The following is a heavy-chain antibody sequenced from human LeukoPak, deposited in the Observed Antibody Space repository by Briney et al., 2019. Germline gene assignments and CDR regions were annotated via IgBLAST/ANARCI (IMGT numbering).Heavy chain of an antibody. CDR3: ARVLKWELPIYFDY. V-gene: IGHV1-2*02. D-gene: IGHD1-26*01. J-gene: IGHJ4*02. Sequence: ASVKVSCKASGYTFTGYYMHWVRQAPGQGLEWMGWINPNSGGTNYAQKFQGRVTMTRDTSISTAYMELSRLRSDDTAVYYCARVLKWELPIYFDYWGQGTLVTVSS. CDR1: GYTFTGYY. CDR2: INPNSGGT.